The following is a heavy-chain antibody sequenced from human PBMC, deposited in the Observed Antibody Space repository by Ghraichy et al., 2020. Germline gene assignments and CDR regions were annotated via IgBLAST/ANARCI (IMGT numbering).Heavy chain of an antibody. V-gene: IGHV4-31*03. J-gene: IGHJ4*02. CDR2: IYYSGST. Sequence: SETLSLTCTVSGGSISSGGYYWSWIRQHPGKGLEWIGYIYYSGSTYYNPSLKSRVTISVDTSKNQFSLKLSSVTAADTAVYYCASSSGSYFILPDYWGQGTLVTVSS. CDR1: GGSISSGGYY. D-gene: IGHD3-10*01. CDR3: ASSSGSYFILPDY.